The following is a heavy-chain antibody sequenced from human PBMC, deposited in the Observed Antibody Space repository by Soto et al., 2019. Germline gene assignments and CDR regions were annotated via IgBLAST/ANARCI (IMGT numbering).Heavy chain of an antibody. V-gene: IGHV3-30-3*01. Sequence: GGSLRLSCAASGFTFSSYAMHWVRQAPGKGLEWVAVISYDGSNKYYADSVKGRFTISRDNSKNTLYLQMNSLRAEDTAVYYCARADAVAGPFYFDYWGQGTLVTVSS. CDR1: GFTFSSYA. J-gene: IGHJ4*02. CDR3: ARADAVAGPFYFDY. CDR2: ISYDGSNK. D-gene: IGHD6-19*01.